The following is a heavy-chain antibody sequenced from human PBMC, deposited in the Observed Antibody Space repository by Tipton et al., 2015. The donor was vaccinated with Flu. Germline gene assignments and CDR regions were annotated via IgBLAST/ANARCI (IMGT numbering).Heavy chain of an antibody. CDR1: GYSISSGYY. D-gene: IGHD3-10*01. CDR2: VSHSGRT. Sequence: TLSLTCGVSGYSISSGYYWGWIRQPPGKGLEWIGSVSHSGRTYYNPSLKSRVTISVDTAKNQFSQRLSSVTAADTAVYYCARSTYHYGSGSSDYWGQGTLVTVSS. J-gene: IGHJ4*02. CDR3: ARSTYHYGSGSSDY. V-gene: IGHV4-38-2*01.